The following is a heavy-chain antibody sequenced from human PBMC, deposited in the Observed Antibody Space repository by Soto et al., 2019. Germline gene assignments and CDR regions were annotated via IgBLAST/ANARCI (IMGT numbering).Heavy chain of an antibody. V-gene: IGHV3-30-3*01. CDR1: GFTFSSYA. Sequence: QVQLVESGGGVVQPGRSLRLSCAASGFTFSSYAMHWVRQAPGKGLEWVAGPSYDGSNKYYADSVKGRFTSSRDNSKNTLSLQMNSLRAEDRAVYYCAREAGGDRFDYWGQGPLVTVSS. CDR3: AREAGGDRFDY. CDR2: PSYDGSNK. J-gene: IGHJ4*02. D-gene: IGHD3-16*01.